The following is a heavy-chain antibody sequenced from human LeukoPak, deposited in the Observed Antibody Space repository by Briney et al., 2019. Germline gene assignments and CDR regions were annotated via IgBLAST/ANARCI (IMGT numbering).Heavy chain of an antibody. D-gene: IGHD3-9*01. CDR2: IYSSGST. CDR1: GFTVSSNY. V-gene: IGHV3-53*01. Sequence: GGSLRLSCAASGFTVSSNYMSWVRQAPGKGLEWVSVIYSSGSTDYADSVKGRFTISRDNSKNSLYLQMNSLRAEDTAVYYCARDLGANILTGHLFNHWGQGTLVTVSS. CDR3: ARDLGANILTGHLFNH. J-gene: IGHJ4*02.